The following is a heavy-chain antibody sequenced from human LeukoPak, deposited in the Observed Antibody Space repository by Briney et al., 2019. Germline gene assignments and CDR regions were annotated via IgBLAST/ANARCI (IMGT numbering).Heavy chain of an antibody. D-gene: IGHD6-6*01. CDR3: ARRHIHFAACQAASLCLPWFDP. J-gene: IGHJ5*02. Sequence: PGGSLRLSCAASGFTFSSYSMNWVRQAPGKGLEWVSYISSSSSTIYYADSVKGRFTISRDNAKNSLYLQMNSLRAEDTAVYYCARRHIHFAACQAASLCLPWFDPWGQGTLVTVSS. V-gene: IGHV3-48*04. CDR1: GFTFSSYS. CDR2: ISSSSSTI.